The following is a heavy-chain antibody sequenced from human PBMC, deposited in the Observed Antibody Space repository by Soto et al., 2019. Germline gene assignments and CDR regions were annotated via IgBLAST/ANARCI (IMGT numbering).Heavy chain of an antibody. V-gene: IGHV4-30-4*01. Sequence: QVQLQESGPGLVKPSQTLSLTCTVSGGSFSSADYYWTWIRQPPGKGLEWIGYIYYSGSTYYNPSLKRRVTISLDRSKIQYSLKLTSVTAANTAVYYSVSAHGDYPQFDSWGQGTLVPVSS. J-gene: IGHJ4*02. CDR1: GGSFSSADYY. D-gene: IGHD4-17*01. CDR3: VSAHGDYPQFDS. CDR2: IYYSGST.